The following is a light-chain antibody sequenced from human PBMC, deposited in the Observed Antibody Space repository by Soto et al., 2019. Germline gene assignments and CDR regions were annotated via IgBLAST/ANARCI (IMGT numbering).Light chain of an antibody. CDR1: SSDVGGYNY. V-gene: IGLV2-8*01. CDR2: EVT. J-gene: IGLJ2*01. Sequence: QSALTQPPSASGSPGQSVTISCTGTSSDVGGYNYVSWYQQHPGKAPKLMIYEVTKRPSGVPDRFSGSKSGNTASLTVSGLQADDEADYYCSSYAGSNNFFGGGTKLTV. CDR3: SSYAGSNNF.